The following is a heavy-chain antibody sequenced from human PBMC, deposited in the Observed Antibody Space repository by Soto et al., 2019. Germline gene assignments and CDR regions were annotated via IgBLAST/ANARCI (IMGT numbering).Heavy chain of an antibody. CDR3: ARHLHLREFDY. CDR2: ISYSGST. Sequence: QLQLQESGPGLVKPSETLSLTCTVSGASINSISHYWAWIRQPPGKGLEWIGTISYSGSTYYNPSLKSRVTISADSSKNQFSLNLRFVTAADTAVFYCARHLHLREFDYWGQGTLVSVSS. V-gene: IGHV4-39*01. D-gene: IGHD4-17*01. J-gene: IGHJ4*02. CDR1: GASINSISHY.